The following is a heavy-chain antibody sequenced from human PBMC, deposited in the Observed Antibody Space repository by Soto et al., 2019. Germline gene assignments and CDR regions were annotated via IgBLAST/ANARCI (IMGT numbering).Heavy chain of an antibody. J-gene: IGHJ4*02. CDR3: ASLGRNIPPFGS. Sequence: EVQLLESGGGLVQPGGSLRLSCAASGFTFSNSGMSWVRQAPGTGLEWVSGISGGAGTTYYAESVTGRFTTSRDNSKNTLYRQMNSLRPQDTAVYYCASLGRNIPPFGSRGQVTLVTVSS. CDR2: ISGGAGTT. D-gene: IGHD3-10*01. V-gene: IGHV3-23*01. CDR1: GFTFSNSG.